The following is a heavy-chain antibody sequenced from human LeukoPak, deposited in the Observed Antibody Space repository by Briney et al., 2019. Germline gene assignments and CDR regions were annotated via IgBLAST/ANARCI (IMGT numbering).Heavy chain of an antibody. J-gene: IGHJ5*02. CDR2: IYSGGST. CDR3: AALLDSSSRSWFDP. CDR1: GFTVSSNY. Sequence: PGGSLRLSCAASGFTVSSNYISWVRQAPGKGLEWVSVIYSGGSTYYADSVKGRFTISRDNSKNTLYLQMNSLRAEDTAVYYCAALLDSSSRSWFDPWGQGTLVTVSS. D-gene: IGHD6-13*01. V-gene: IGHV3-53*01.